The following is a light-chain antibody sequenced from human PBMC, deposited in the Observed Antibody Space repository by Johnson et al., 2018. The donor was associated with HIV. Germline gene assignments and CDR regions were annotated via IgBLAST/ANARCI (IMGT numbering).Light chain of an antibody. CDR1: TYNIGNNY. Sequence: QSVLTQPPSVSAAPGQKVTISCSGSTYNIGNNYVSWYQQLPGTAPTLLIYEKNKRPSGIPDRFSASKSGTSATLDITGLQTGDEADYYCGTWDSGLAAHYVFGTVTKVTVL. J-gene: IGLJ1*01. V-gene: IGLV1-51*02. CDR2: EKN. CDR3: GTWDSGLAAHYV.